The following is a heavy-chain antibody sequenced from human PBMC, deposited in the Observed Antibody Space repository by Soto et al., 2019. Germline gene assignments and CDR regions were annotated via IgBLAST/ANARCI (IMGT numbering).Heavy chain of an antibody. V-gene: IGHV3-30*18. Sequence: ALRLSCEASGFAFDTYGMHWIRQGAGQGLEWVATMSYDGSKIYYRDSVRGRFSISRDDSKRTLYLQMNSLRAEDTAVYYCAKDRDPYYYYYLMDVWGQGTTVTVSS. CDR2: MSYDGSKI. J-gene: IGHJ6*02. CDR3: AKDRDPYYYYYLMDV. CDR1: GFAFDTYG.